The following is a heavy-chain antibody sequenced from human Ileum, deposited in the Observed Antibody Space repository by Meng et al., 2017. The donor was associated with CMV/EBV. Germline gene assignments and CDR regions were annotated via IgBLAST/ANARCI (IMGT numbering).Heavy chain of an antibody. J-gene: IGHJ5*02. D-gene: IGHD2-2*01. CDR1: GESFSGYY. CDR3: ARRRYCSNVSCRRVTIQDNWFDP. V-gene: IGHV4-34*01. CDR2: VNQTGST. Sequence: SETLSLTCAVYGESFSGYYLTWIRQAPGKGLECIGEVNQTGSTNYNPSLKNRATVSVDMSKKQVSLNLKSVTAADTAVYSCARRRYCSNVSCRRVTIQDNWFDPWGQGTLVTVSS.